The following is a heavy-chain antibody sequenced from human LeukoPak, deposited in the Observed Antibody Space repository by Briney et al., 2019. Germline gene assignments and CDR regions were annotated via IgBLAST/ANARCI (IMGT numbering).Heavy chain of an antibody. CDR2: TYSGGST. Sequence: GGSLRLSCAASGFTVSSNYMSWVRQAPGKGLEWVSVTYSGGSTYYADSVKGRFTISRDNSKNTLYLQMNSLRAEDTAMYYCARGFPVAARGCYYGMDVWGQGTTVTVSS. J-gene: IGHJ6*02. CDR3: ARGFPVAARGCYYGMDV. D-gene: IGHD2-15*01. V-gene: IGHV3-66*01. CDR1: GFTVSSNY.